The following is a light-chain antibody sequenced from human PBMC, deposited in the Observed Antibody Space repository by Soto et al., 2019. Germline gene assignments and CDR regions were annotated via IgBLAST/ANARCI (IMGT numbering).Light chain of an antibody. V-gene: IGLV2-14*01. J-gene: IGLJ1*01. CDR2: EVA. Sequence: QSVLTQPASVSGSPGQSITISCTGTSSDVGGYNYVSWYQQHPGKAPKLMIYEVAKRPSGVSSRFSGSKSGNTASLTISGLQAEDEADYHCSSYTNTGTLYVFGTGTKVTVL. CDR3: SSYTNTGTLYV. CDR1: SSDVGGYNY.